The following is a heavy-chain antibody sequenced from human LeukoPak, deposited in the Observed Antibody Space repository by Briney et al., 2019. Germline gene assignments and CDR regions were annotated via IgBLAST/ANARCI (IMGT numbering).Heavy chain of an antibody. CDR3: TRDIYSGSYYY. V-gene: IGHV3-49*03. CDR1: GFTFGDYA. J-gene: IGHJ4*02. CDR2: IRSKAYGGTT. D-gene: IGHD1-26*01. Sequence: GGSLRLSCTASGFTFGDYAMSWFRQAPGKGLEWVGFIRSKAYGGTTEYAASVKGRFTISRDDSKSIAYLQMNSLKTEDTAVYYCTRDIYSGSYYYWGQGTLVTVSS.